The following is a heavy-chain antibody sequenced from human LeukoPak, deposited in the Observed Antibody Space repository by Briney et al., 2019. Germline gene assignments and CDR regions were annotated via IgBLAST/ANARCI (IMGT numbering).Heavy chain of an antibody. CDR1: GYTFTSYG. CDR2: ISAYNGNT. V-gene: IGHV1-18*01. CDR3: ARGSWIQLPADAFDI. Sequence: ASVKVSCKASGYTFTSYGISWVRQAPGQGLEWMGWISAYNGNTNYAPKLQGRVTMTTDTSTSTAYMELRSLRSDDTAVYYCARGSWIQLPADAFDIWGQGTMVTVSS. J-gene: IGHJ3*02. D-gene: IGHD5-18*01.